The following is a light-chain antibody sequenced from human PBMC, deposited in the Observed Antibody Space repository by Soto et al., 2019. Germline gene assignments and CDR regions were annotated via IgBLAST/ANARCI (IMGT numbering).Light chain of an antibody. V-gene: IGLV3-21*04. Sequence: SYELTQPPSVSVAPGKTARITCGGNNIGGKRVHWYQQKPGQAPVLVVYYDSDRPSGIPERFSGSNSGNTAILTISRVEAGDEADYYCQVWDSNSDVVFGGGTKLTVL. CDR3: QVWDSNSDVV. J-gene: IGLJ2*01. CDR2: YDS. CDR1: NIGGKR.